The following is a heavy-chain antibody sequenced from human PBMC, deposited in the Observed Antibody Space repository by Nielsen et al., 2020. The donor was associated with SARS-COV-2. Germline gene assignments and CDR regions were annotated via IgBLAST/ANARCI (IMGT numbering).Heavy chain of an antibody. CDR1: GGSISSSSYY. D-gene: IGHD2-2*01. V-gene: IGHV4-39*01. Sequence: GSLRLSCTVSGGSISSSSYYWGWIRQPPGKGLEWIGSIYYSGSTYYNPSLKSRVTISVDTSKNQFSLKLSSVTAADTAVYYCARRRGIVVAPADPDAFDIWGQGTMVTVSS. CDR2: IYYSGST. J-gene: IGHJ3*02. CDR3: ARRRGIVVAPADPDAFDI.